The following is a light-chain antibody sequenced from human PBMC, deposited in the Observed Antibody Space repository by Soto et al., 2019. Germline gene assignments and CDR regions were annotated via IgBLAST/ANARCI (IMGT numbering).Light chain of an antibody. J-gene: IGKJ1*01. CDR1: QGISNY. CDR2: AAS. V-gene: IGKV1-27*01. CDR3: QQYYSAPWT. Sequence: DIQMTQSPSSLSASVGDRVTITYRASQGISNYLAWYQQKPGKVPKLLIYAASTLQSGVPSRFSGSGSGTDFTLTIGSPQPEDVSTYYCQQYYSAPWTFGQGTKVEIK.